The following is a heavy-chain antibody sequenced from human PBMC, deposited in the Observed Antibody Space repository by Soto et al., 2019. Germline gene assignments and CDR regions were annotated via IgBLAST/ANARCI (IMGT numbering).Heavy chain of an antibody. J-gene: IGHJ4*02. Sequence: SGPTLVNPTQTLTLTCTFSGFSLTTSGVGVGWIRQPPGKALEWLALIYWDDDERYSPSLKSRLTITKDNSKNQVVLTMTNMEPVDTATYYCAHLLVATDFDYWGQGTLVTVSS. V-gene: IGHV2-5*02. D-gene: IGHD5-12*01. CDR1: GFSLTTSGVG. CDR3: AHLLVATDFDY. CDR2: IYWDDDE.